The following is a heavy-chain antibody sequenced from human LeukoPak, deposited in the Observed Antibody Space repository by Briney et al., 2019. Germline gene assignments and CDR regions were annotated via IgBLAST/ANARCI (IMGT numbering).Heavy chain of an antibody. J-gene: IGHJ4*02. CDR2: MNPNSGNT. CDR1: GYTFTSYD. Sequence: ASVKVSCKASGYTFTSYDINWVRQATGQGLEWMGWMNPNSGNTGYAQKFQGRVTMTRDMSTSTVYMELSSLRSDDTAVYFCARDGSHRLYDSSGYGAYWGQGTLVTVSS. D-gene: IGHD3-22*01. CDR3: ARDGSHRLYDSSGYGAY. V-gene: IGHV1-8*01.